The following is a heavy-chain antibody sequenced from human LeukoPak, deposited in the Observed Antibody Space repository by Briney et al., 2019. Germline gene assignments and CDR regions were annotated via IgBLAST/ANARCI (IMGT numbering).Heavy chain of an antibody. D-gene: IGHD3/OR15-3a*01. CDR2: ISYDGSNK. CDR1: GFTFSSYA. CDR3: ARRPRGLVMGGEGAFDI. Sequence: GGSLRLSCAASGFTFSSYAMHWVRQAPGKGLEWVAVISYDGSNKYYADSVKGRFTISRDNSKNTLYLQMNSLRAEDTAVYYCARRPRGLVMGGEGAFDIWGQGTMVTVSS. J-gene: IGHJ3*02. V-gene: IGHV3-30-3*01.